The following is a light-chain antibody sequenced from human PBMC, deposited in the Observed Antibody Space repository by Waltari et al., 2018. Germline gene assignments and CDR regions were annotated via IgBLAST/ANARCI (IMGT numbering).Light chain of an antibody. CDR3: CSYAGSDTYV. Sequence: QSALTQPRSVSGSPGQSVAISCTGTSSDVGGYNYVSWYQQHPGKAPKIIIYDVTNRPSGVPVRFSGSRSGNTASLTISGLQAEDEADYYCCSYAGSDTYVFGTGTEVTVL. V-gene: IGLV2-11*01. CDR2: DVT. CDR1: SSDVGGYNY. J-gene: IGLJ1*01.